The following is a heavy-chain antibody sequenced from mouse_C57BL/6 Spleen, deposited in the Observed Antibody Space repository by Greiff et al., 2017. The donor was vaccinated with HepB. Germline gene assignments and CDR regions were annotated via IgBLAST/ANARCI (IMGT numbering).Heavy chain of an antibody. D-gene: IGHD1-1*01. CDR2: IRSKSNNYAT. CDR1: GFSFNTYA. J-gene: IGHJ1*03. CDR3: VRLEDYYGSSPYWYFDV. V-gene: IGHV10-1*01. Sequence: EVQLVESGGGLVQPKGSLKLSCAASGFSFNTYAMNWVRQAPGKGLEWVARIRSKSNNYATYYADSVKDRFTISRDDSESMLYLQMNNLKTEDTAMYYCVRLEDYYGSSPYWYFDVWGTGTTVTVSS.